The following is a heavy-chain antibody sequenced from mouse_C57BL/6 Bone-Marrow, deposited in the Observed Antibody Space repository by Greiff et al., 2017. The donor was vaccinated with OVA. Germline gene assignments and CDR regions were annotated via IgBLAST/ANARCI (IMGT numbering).Heavy chain of an antibody. CDR1: GYTFTSYW. CDR3: AVSPWFAY. Sequence: QVQLQQPGAELVRPGTSVKLSYKASGYTFTSYWMHWVKQRPGQGLEWIGVIDPSDSYTNYNQKFKGKATLTVDTSSSTAYMQLSSLTSEDSAVYYCAVSPWFAYWGQGTLVTVSA. V-gene: IGHV1-59*01. J-gene: IGHJ3*01. CDR2: IDPSDSYT.